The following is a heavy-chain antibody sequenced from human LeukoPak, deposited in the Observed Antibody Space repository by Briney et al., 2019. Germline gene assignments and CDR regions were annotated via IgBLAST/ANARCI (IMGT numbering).Heavy chain of an antibody. V-gene: IGHV4-61*02. CDR1: GASIDFESYY. D-gene: IGHD1-26*01. J-gene: IGHJ1*01. CDR3: ARGHDYYSEYFQH. Sequence: PSETLSLTCTVSGASIDFESYYWSWVRQSAGRGLEWIGRIDHGGVTNYNPSLQSRVTISLDTSQKQFSLKLNSVTAADTAVYYCARGHDYYSEYFQHWGQGTLASVSS. CDR2: IDHGGVT.